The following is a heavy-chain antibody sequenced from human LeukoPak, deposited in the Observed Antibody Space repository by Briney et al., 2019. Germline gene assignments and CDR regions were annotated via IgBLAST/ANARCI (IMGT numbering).Heavy chain of an antibody. CDR3: ARQLSYCSSTSCYYYYMDV. V-gene: IGHV4-30-2*02. J-gene: IGHJ6*03. CDR1: GGSISSGGYY. D-gene: IGHD2-2*01. CDR2: IYHSGST. Sequence: SETLSLTCTVSGGSISSGGYYWSWIQQPPGKGLEWIGYIYHSGSTYYNPSLKGRVTISVDRSKNQFSLKLSSVTAADTAVYYCARQLSYCSSTSCYYYYMDVWGKGTTVTVSS.